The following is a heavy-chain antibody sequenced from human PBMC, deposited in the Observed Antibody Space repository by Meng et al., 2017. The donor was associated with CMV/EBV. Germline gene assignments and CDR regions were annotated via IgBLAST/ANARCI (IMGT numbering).Heavy chain of an antibody. CDR3: AHSGYYYDSSGYRIDY. Sequence: QITLKESGPTLVKPTQTLTLPCTFSGFSLSTSGVGVGWIRQPPGKALEWLALIYWDDDKRYSPSLKSRLTITKDTSKNQVVLTMTNMDPVDTATYYCAHSGYYYDSSGYRIDYWGQGPLVTVSS. CDR1: GFSLSTSGVG. CDR2: IYWDDDK. J-gene: IGHJ4*02. D-gene: IGHD3-22*01. V-gene: IGHV2-5*02.